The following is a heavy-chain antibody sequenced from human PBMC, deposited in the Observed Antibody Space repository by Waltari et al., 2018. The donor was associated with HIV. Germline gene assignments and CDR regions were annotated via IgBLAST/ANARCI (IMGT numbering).Heavy chain of an antibody. Sequence: LVQSGGGEVQEGGSLVLSCSGSGFYFRRFTLTWASQPPRRGLEWVASLRRDTYEANYLASVRGRFIISRDNAKSSAYLEMSSLRVEDTATYYCVRDDPGYVAIDYWGQGSQVVVS. CDR2: LRRDTYEA. D-gene: IGHD2-15*01. V-gene: IGHV3-7*03. CDR3: VRDDPGYVAIDY. CDR1: GFYFRRFT. J-gene: IGHJ4*02.